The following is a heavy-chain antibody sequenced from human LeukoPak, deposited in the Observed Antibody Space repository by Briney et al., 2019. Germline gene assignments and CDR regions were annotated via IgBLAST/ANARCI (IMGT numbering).Heavy chain of an antibody. D-gene: IGHD3-22*01. CDR1: GGSLSSSSYY. CDR3: ARARNYYDSSDYYYEGDAFDI. J-gene: IGHJ3*02. Sequence: SETLSLTCTVSGGSLSSSSYYWGWIRQPPGKGLEWIGSIYYSGSTYYNPSLKSRVTISVDTSKNQFSLKLSSVTAADTAVYYCARARNYYDSSDYYYEGDAFDIWGQGTMVTVSS. V-gene: IGHV4-39*07. CDR2: IYYSGST.